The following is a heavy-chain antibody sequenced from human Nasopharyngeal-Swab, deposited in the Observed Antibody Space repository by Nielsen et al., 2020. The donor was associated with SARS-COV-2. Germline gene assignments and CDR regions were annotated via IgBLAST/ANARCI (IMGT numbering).Heavy chain of an antibody. CDR1: GFTFRNYG. J-gene: IGHJ4*01. CDR2: ISYDGSNK. V-gene: IGHV3-30*18. CDR3: AKGTWLVQYFDY. Sequence: LSLTCAASGFTFRNYGMHWVRQAPGKGLEWVAVISYDGSNKNYADSVKGRFTISRDNSKHTLYLQMNSLRAEDTAVYYCAKGTWLVQYFDYWGQGTLVTVSS. D-gene: IGHD6-19*01.